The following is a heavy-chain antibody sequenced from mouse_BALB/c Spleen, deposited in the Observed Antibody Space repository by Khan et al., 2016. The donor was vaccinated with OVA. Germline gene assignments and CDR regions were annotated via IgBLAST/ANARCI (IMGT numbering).Heavy chain of an antibody. CDR1: GYSITSDYA. CDR3: ARIYGGDFDY. J-gene: IGHJ2*01. Sequence: EVQLQESGPGLVKPSQSLSLTCTVTGYSITSDYAWNWIRQFPGNKLEWMDHISYSGNTKYNPSLKSRISITRDTSKNQFFLQLNSVTTEDTATYYCARIYGGDFDYWGQGTTLTVSS. CDR2: ISYSGNT. V-gene: IGHV3-2*02. D-gene: IGHD1-1*01.